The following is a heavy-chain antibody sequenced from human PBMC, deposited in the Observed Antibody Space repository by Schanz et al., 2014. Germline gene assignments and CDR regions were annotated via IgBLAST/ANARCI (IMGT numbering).Heavy chain of an antibody. D-gene: IGHD6-13*01. J-gene: IGHJ4*02. V-gene: IGHV1-46*03. CDR3: ARDGVDAAAGGNY. CDR1: GYTFTNYG. CDR2: INPSGGST. Sequence: QVQLVQSGAEVKKPGASVGVSCKASGYTFTNYGVTWVRQAPGQGLEWMGMINPSGGSTTYAQKFQSRVTMTRDTSTSTVYMELSSLRSEDTAVYYCARDGVDAAAGGNYWGQGTLVTVSS.